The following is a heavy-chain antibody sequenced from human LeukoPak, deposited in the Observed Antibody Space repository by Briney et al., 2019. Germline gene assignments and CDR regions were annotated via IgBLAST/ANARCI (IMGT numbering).Heavy chain of an antibody. D-gene: IGHD6-19*01. CDR1: GFTFSSYG. Sequence: GGSLRLSCAASGFTFSSYGMHWVRQAPGKGLEWVAFIRYDGSNKYYADSVKGRFTISRDNAKNSLYLQMNSLRAEDSALYYCARGRHTFIAVDYFDYWGQGTLVTVSS. J-gene: IGHJ4*02. V-gene: IGHV3-30*02. CDR3: ARGRHTFIAVDYFDY. CDR2: IRYDGSNK.